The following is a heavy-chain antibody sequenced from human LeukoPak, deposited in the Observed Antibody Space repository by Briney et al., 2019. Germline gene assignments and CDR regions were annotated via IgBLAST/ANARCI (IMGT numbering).Heavy chain of an antibody. CDR3: ARGRTEATAGNYQFDP. CDR1: GDSFGTYY. D-gene: IGHD1-26*01. CDR2: ISPTGST. V-gene: IGHV4-4*07. J-gene: IGHJ5*02. Sequence: SETLSLTCAVPGDSFGTYYWSWIRQPAGKGLQWIGRISPTGSTNYNPSLDRRVTISLDKAKTQFSLKLTSVAAADTAVYYCARGRTEATAGNYQFDPWGQGILVTVSS.